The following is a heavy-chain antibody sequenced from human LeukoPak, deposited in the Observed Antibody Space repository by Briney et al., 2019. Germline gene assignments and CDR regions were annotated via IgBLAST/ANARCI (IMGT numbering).Heavy chain of an antibody. J-gene: IGHJ4*02. V-gene: IGHV4-4*02. Sequence: PSGTLSLTCGVSGGSITNTNYWTWVRPPPGKGLEWIGEVNLQGSTNYDPSLMGRVAISVDTSENHISLQLTSVTAADTAGYYCAREGGPYRPLDYSGQGTLVTVSS. CDR2: VNLQGST. CDR1: GGSITNTNY. CDR3: AREGGPYRPLDY.